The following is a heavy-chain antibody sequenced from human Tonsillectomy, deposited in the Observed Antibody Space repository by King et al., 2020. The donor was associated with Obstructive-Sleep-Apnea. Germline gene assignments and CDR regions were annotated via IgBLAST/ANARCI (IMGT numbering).Heavy chain of an antibody. CDR2: ISWNSGNI. CDR3: VKDSEQQLVVGWFDP. V-gene: IGHV3-9*01. Sequence: VQLVESGGGLVQPGRSLRLSCAASGFSLDDYAMHWVRQAPGKGLEWVSGISWNSGNIAYADSVKGRFTISRDNAKNSLYLQMNSLRAEDTALYYCVKDSEQQLVVGWFDPWGQGTLVTVSS. D-gene: IGHD6-13*01. CDR1: GFSLDDYA. J-gene: IGHJ5*02.